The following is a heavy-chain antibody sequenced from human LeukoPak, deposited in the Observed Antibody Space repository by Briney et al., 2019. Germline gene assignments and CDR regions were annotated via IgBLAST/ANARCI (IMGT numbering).Heavy chain of an antibody. CDR3: AKEPGP. CDR2: IVGSGTKT. J-gene: IGHJ5*02. V-gene: IGHV3-23*01. CDR1: GFTFSSFG. Sequence: GGSLRLSCAASGFTFSSFGMHWVRQAPGKGLEWVSGIVGSGTKTYYADSVKGRFTISRDNSKNTLYLQINSLRAEDTAVYYCAKEPGPWGQGTLVTVSS. D-gene: IGHD1-14*01.